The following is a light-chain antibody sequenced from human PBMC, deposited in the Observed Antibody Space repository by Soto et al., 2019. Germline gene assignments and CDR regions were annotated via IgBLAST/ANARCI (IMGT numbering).Light chain of an antibody. J-gene: IGLJ2*01. CDR2: EVS. Sequence: QSALTQPASVSGSRGQSITISCTGTSSDVGGYNYVSWYQQHPGKAPKLMIYEVSNRPSGVSNRFSGSKSGNTASLTISGLQAEDEADYYYSSYTSSTFVFGGGTKLTVL. CDR3: SSYTSSTFV. V-gene: IGLV2-14*01. CDR1: SSDVGGYNY.